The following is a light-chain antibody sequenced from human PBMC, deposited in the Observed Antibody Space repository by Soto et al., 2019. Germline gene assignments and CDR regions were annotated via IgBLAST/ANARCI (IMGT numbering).Light chain of an antibody. CDR3: LQDINYPWT. Sequence: AIQLTQSPYSLSASVRDRVTITCRASPVISKYLAXXQQKXGKARNLLIYAASTLQSGVPSRFSGSGSGXXLTLAITSLQPEDSATYYCLQDINYPWTFGQGTKV. J-gene: IGKJ1*01. CDR1: PVISKY. CDR2: AAS. V-gene: IGKV1-6*01.